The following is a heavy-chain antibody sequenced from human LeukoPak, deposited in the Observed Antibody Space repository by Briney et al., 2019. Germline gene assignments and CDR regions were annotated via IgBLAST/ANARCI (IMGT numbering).Heavy chain of an antibody. J-gene: IGHJ4*02. CDR3: AKDQRHYYDSSGFLTPDY. CDR2: ISYDGSKK. D-gene: IGHD3-22*01. Sequence: PGRSLRLSCTASGFTFRNYGMHWVRQAPGKGLEWVAVISYDGSKKYYADSAKGRFTISRDNSENMLYLQMNSVRAEDTAVFYCAKDQRHYYDSSGFLTPDYWGQGTLVTVSS. V-gene: IGHV3-30*18. CDR1: GFTFRNYG.